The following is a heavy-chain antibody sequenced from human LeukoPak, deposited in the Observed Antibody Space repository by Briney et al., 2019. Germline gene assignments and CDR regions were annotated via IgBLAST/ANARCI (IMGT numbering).Heavy chain of an antibody. D-gene: IGHD3-3*01. CDR1: GYTFTSYG. Sequence: ASVTVSFKASGYTFTSYGISWVRQAPGQGLEWMGWISAYNGSTNYAQKLQGRVTMTTDTSTSTAYMELRSLRSDDTAVYYCARVQITIFGVVIGWFDPWGQGTLVTVSS. V-gene: IGHV1-18*01. CDR3: ARVQITIFGVVIGWFDP. CDR2: ISAYNGST. J-gene: IGHJ5*02.